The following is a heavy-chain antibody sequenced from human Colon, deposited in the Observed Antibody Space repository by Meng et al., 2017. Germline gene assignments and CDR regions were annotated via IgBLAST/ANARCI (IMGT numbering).Heavy chain of an antibody. CDR3: ARAGGTSWYDY. D-gene: IGHD6-13*01. Sequence: GGSLRLSCAAPGFTFSRYTMGWVRQAPGKGLEWVSDINASDGRTYYADSVKGRFTISRDNSKNTLYLQMNSLRVEDTAVYYCARAGGTSWYDYWGQGTRVT. J-gene: IGHJ4*02. CDR1: GFTFSRYT. CDR2: INASDGRT. V-gene: IGHV3-23*01.